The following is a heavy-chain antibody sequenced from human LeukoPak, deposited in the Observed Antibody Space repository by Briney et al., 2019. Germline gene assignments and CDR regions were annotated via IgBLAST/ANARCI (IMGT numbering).Heavy chain of an antibody. CDR3: AREGSEMAYNWFDP. Sequence: PSETLSLTCTVSGGSISSYYWSWIRQPPGKGLEWLGYIYYSGSTNYNPSLKSRVTISVDTSKNQFSLKLSSVTAADTAVYYCAREGSEMAYNWFDPWGQGTLVTVSS. J-gene: IGHJ5*02. D-gene: IGHD5-24*01. CDR1: GGSISSYY. CDR2: IYYSGST. V-gene: IGHV4-59*01.